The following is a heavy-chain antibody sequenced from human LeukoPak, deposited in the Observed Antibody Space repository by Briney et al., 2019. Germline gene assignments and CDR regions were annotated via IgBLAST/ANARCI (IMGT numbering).Heavy chain of an antibody. CDR1: GGSISSGDYY. CDR2: IYYGGST. CDR3: ARGRRFGELLPQVPYYFDY. Sequence: SQTLSLTCTVSGGSISSGDYYWSWIRQPPGKGLEWIGYIYYGGSTYYNPSLKSRVTISVDTSKNQFSLKLSSVTAADTAVYYCARGRRFGELLPQVPYYFDYWGQGTLVTVSS. J-gene: IGHJ4*02. D-gene: IGHD3-10*01. V-gene: IGHV4-30-4*01.